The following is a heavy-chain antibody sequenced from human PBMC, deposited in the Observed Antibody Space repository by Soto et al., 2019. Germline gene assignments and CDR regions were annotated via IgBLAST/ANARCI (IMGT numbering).Heavy chain of an antibody. V-gene: IGHV3-30*18. Sequence: QVQLVESGGGVVQPGRSLRLSCAASGFTFSSYGMHWVRQAPGKGLEWVAVISYDGRNKYYADAVKGRFTISRDKSKNPLYLQMNSLRAEDTAVYYCAKDVVVGATTGLGDYYYYYGMDVWGQGTTVTVSS. D-gene: IGHD1-26*01. CDR2: ISYDGRNK. CDR3: AKDVVVGATTGLGDYYYYYGMDV. CDR1: GFTFSSYG. J-gene: IGHJ6*02.